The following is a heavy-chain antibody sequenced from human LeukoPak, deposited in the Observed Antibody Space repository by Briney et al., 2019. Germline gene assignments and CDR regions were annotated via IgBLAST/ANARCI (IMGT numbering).Heavy chain of an antibody. J-gene: IGHJ4*02. D-gene: IGHD2-15*01. CDR2: IYPGDSDT. Sequence: GESLKISCKGSGYSFTSYWIGWVRQMPGKGLEWMGIIYPGDSDTRYSPSFQGQVTISADKSISTAYLQWSSLKASDTAMYYCARWPRAYCSGGSCYSADYFDYWGQGTLVTVSS. V-gene: IGHV5-51*01. CDR1: GYSFTSYW. CDR3: ARWPRAYCSGGSCYSADYFDY.